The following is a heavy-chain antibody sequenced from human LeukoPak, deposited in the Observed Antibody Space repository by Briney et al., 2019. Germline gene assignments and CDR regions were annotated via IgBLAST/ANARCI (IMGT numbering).Heavy chain of an antibody. CDR1: GGSISSSSYY. V-gene: IGHV4-39*02. CDR2: IYYSGST. CDR3: ARELKNYFDY. J-gene: IGHJ4*02. Sequence: SETLSLTCTVSGGSISSSSYYWGWIRQPPGKGLESIGTIYYSGSTYYNPSLKSRVTISVDTSKNQFSLKLSSVTAADTAVYYCARELKNYFDYWGQGTLVTVSS.